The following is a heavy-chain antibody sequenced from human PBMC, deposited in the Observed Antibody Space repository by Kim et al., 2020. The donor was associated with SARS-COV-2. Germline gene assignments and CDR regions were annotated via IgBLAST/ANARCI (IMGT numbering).Heavy chain of an antibody. V-gene: IGHV6-1*01. Sequence: SQTLSLTCAISGDSVSSNSAAWNWIRQSPSRGLEWLGRTYYRSKWFNDYAVSVKSRITINPDTSKNQFSLQLNSVTPEDTAVYYCARWALLWFGEYRGIYGMDVWGQGTTVTVSS. D-gene: IGHD3-10*01. CDR2: TYYRSKWFN. CDR1: GDSVSSNSAA. J-gene: IGHJ6*02. CDR3: ARWALLWFGEYRGIYGMDV.